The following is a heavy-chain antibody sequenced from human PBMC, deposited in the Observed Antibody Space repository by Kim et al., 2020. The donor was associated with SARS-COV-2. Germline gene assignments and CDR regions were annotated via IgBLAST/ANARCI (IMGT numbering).Heavy chain of an antibody. CDR1: GLSFSDSY. V-gene: IGHV3-11*01. Sequence: GGSLRLSCAASGLSFSDSYMNWVRQAPGKGLEWLSFISTRGESIIYAYSVERRFTISRDNAKNSLYLQMHYLRDEDTAVYYCARSGNGYNAFGIWGQGVLVTVSS. CDR2: ISTRGESI. J-gene: IGHJ4*02. D-gene: IGHD5-12*01. CDR3: ARSGNGYNAFGI.